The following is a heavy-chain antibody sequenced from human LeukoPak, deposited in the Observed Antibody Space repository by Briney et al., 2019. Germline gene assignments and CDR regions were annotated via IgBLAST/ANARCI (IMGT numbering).Heavy chain of an antibody. CDR2: IYHSGRT. CDR3: ARHPSYYDILTGYSPSNWFDP. Sequence: SESLSLTCTVSGGSISSSNWWSWVRQPPGKGLEWIGEIYHSGRTNYNPSLKSRVTISVDKSKNQFSLKLSSVTAADTAVYYCARHPSYYDILTGYSPSNWFDPWGQGTLVTVSS. CDR1: GGSISSSNW. D-gene: IGHD3-9*01. V-gene: IGHV4-4*02. J-gene: IGHJ5*02.